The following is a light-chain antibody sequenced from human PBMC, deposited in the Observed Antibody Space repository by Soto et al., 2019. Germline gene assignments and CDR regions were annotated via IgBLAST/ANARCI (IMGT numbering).Light chain of an antibody. CDR2: DVS. CDR1: SSDVGGYNY. V-gene: IGLV2-14*03. J-gene: IGLJ2*01. CDR3: SSYTSSSSVV. Sequence: QSALTQPASVSGSPGQSITISCTGTSSDVGGYNYVSWYQLHPGKPPKLMIYDVSIRPSGVSNRFSGSKSGNTASLTISGLQAEYETDYYCSSYTSSSSVVFGGGTKLTVL.